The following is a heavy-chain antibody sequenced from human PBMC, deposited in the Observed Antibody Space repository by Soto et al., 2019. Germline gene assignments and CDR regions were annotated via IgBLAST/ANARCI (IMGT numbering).Heavy chain of an antibody. D-gene: IGHD2-21*01. V-gene: IGHV4-39*01. CDR3: SRRNGGAYYKYMDV. CDR2: IFHSGST. CDR1: GGSISGSSYY. J-gene: IGHJ6*03. Sequence: SETLSLTFTVSGGSISGSSYYWGWVRQPPGKGLEWVGSIFHSGSTYYGPSPKSRVTISVATSQNQFSLKLTSVTAADTAVYYCSRRNGGAYYKYMDVWGKGTTVTSP.